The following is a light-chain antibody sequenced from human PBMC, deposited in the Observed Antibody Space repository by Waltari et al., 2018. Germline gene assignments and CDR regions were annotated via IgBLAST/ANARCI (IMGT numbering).Light chain of an antibody. CDR2: QGN. J-gene: IGLJ2*01. Sequence: SYDLTQPPALSVSPGETATITCSGENLESKFVYWYQQKAGQSPVLVVFQGNKRPSGIPERCSGSNSGGTATLIISGSQAMDEADYYCQAWDSGSYVVFGGGTKLTVL. CDR1: NLESKF. V-gene: IGLV3-1*01. CDR3: QAWDSGSYVV.